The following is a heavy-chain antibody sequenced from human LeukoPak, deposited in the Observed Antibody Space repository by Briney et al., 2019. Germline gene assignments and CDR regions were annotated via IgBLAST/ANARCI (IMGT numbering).Heavy chain of an antibody. CDR2: IYHSGRT. D-gene: IGHD5-18*01. J-gene: IGHJ6*03. Sequence: SETLSLTCAVYGGSFSGYYWSWIRQPPGKGLEWIGSIYHSGRTYYNPSLKSRVTISVDTPKNQFSLKLSSVTAAETAVYYCAKEGRYRYGYNEYHLYMDIWGKGTTVTVSS. CDR3: AKEGRYRYGYNEYHLYMDI. V-gene: IGHV4-34*01. CDR1: GGSFSGYY.